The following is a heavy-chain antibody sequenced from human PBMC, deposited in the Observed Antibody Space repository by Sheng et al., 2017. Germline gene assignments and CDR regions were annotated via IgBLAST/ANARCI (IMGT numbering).Heavy chain of an antibody. J-gene: IGHJ4*02. D-gene: IGHD7-27*01. CDR3: ARDGVTGVYFV. V-gene: IGHV4-38-2*02. CDR1: GYSISSGYY. CDR2: IYHSGST. Sequence: QVQLQESGPGLVKPSETLSLTCAVSGYSISSGYYWGWIRQPPGKGLEWIGSIYHSGSTYYNPSLKSRVTISVDTSKNQFSLKLSSVTAADTAVYYCARDGVTGVYFVWGQGTLVTVSS.